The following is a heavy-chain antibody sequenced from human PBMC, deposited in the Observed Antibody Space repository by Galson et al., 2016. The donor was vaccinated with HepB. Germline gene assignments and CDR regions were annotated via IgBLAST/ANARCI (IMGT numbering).Heavy chain of an antibody. CDR2: IYPGDSGT. V-gene: IGHV5-51*01. CDR3: ARQGDSGWSPLDS. Sequence: QSGAEVKKSGEPLKISCKTFGYSFTNYWIGWVRQMPGKGLEWMGIIYPGDSGTRYSPSFQGQVTISADRSISTAYLQWSSLKASDTAMYYCARQGDSGWSPLDSWGQGTLVTVSS. J-gene: IGHJ4*02. CDR1: GYSFTNYW. D-gene: IGHD6-19*01.